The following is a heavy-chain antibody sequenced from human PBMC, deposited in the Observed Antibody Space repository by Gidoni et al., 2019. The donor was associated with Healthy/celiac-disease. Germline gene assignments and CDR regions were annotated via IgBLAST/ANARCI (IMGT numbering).Heavy chain of an antibody. D-gene: IGHD6-19*01. Sequence: EVQLVESGGVVVQPGGSLRLSCAASGFTFDDYAMHWVRQAPGKGLEWVSLISWDGGSTYYADSVKGRFTISRDNSKNSLYLQMNSLRAEDTALYYCAKDRSIAVAGTGGFDYWGQGTLVTVSS. CDR2: ISWDGGST. V-gene: IGHV3-43D*04. CDR1: GFTFDDYA. CDR3: AKDRSIAVAGTGGFDY. J-gene: IGHJ4*02.